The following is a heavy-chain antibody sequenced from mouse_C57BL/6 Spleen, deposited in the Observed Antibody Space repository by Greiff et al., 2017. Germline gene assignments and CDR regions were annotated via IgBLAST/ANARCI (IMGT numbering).Heavy chain of an antibody. Sequence: EVHLVESGGGLVKPGGSLKLSCAASGFTFSDYGMHWVRQAPEKGLEWVAYISSGSSTIYYADTGKGRFTISRDNAKNRLFLQMTSLRSEDTAMYYCAIFFLYAMDYWGQGTSVTVSS. V-gene: IGHV5-17*01. CDR1: GFTFSDYG. J-gene: IGHJ4*01. CDR2: ISSGSSTI. CDR3: AIFFLYAMDY.